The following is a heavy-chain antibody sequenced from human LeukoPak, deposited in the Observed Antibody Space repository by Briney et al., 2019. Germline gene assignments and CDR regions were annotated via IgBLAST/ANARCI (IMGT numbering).Heavy chain of an antibody. D-gene: IGHD6-13*01. CDR1: GGSISSSSYY. Sequence: SETLSLTCTVSGGSISSSSYYWGWIRQPPGKGLEWIGSIYYSGSTYYNQSPKSRVTISVDTSKNQFSLKLSSVTAADTAVYARADSSSWPYYYYYMDVWGKGTTVTISS. V-gene: IGHV4-39*01. CDR3: ADSSSWPYYYYYMDV. J-gene: IGHJ6*03. CDR2: IYYSGST.